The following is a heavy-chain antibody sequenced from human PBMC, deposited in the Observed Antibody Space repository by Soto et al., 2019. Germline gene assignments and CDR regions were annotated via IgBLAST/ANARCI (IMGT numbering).Heavy chain of an antibody. CDR2: IFTGGST. Sequence: EVQLVESGGGLVQPGGSLRLSCAASGFTVSSNYMSWVRQAPGKGLELVSVIFTGGSTYYADSVKGRFTISRHSSMNTVYLQMDSLRAEDTAVYYCARDRQSSGWLDAFDIWGQGTMVTVSS. D-gene: IGHD6-19*01. CDR3: ARDRQSSGWLDAFDI. J-gene: IGHJ3*02. CDR1: GFTVSSNY. V-gene: IGHV3-53*04.